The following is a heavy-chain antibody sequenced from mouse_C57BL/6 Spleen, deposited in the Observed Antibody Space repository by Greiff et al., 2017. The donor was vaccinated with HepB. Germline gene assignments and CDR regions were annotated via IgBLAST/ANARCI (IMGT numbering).Heavy chain of an antibody. CDR2: ISGGGGNT. V-gene: IGHV5-9*01. D-gene: IGHD2-5*01. CDR3: ARHDSYYSNYVWYFDV. J-gene: IGHJ1*03. CDR1: GFTFSSYT. Sequence: EVQLVESGGGLVKPGGSLKLSCAASGFTFSSYTMSWVRQTPEKRLEWVATISGGGGNTYYPDSVKGRFTISRDNAKNTLYLQMSSLRSEDTALYYCARHDSYYSNYVWYFDVWGTGTTVTVSS.